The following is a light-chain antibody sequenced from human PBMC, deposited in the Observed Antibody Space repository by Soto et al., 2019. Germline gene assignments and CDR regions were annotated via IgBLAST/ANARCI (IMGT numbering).Light chain of an antibody. CDR2: DVS. J-gene: IGLJ2*01. V-gene: IGLV2-8*01. CDR1: SSDVGGYNY. Sequence: QSALTQPPSASGSPGQSVTISCTGTSSDVGGYNYVSWYQQHPGKAPKLLIHDVSKRPSGVPDRFSGSKSGNAASLTASGLQAEDEADYYCGSYAGSKGVVFGGGTKLTVL. CDR3: GSYAGSKGVV.